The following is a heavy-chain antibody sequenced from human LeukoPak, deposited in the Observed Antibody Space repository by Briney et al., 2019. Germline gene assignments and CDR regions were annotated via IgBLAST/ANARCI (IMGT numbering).Heavy chain of an antibody. Sequence: SETLSLTCAVYGGSFSGYYWSWIRQPPGKGLEWIGEINHSGSTNYNPSLKSRVTISVDTSKNQFSLKLSSVTAADTAVYYCARLPAKGGSVAYWGQGTLVTVSS. V-gene: IGHV4-34*01. CDR1: GGSFSGYY. CDR3: ARLPAKGGSVAY. D-gene: IGHD6-19*01. CDR2: INHSGST. J-gene: IGHJ4*02.